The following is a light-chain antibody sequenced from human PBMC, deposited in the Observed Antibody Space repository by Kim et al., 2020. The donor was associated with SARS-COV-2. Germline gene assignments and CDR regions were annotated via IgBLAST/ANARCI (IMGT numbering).Light chain of an antibody. Sequence: SPGERATRSGRASQSVGSTSLGWYQQKPGQAPRLLIYGASSRATGIPDRFSGSGSGTDFTLTISRLEPEDFAVYYCQQYGSSPRTFGQGTKVDIK. J-gene: IGKJ1*01. CDR3: QQYGSSPRT. CDR2: GAS. V-gene: IGKV3-20*01. CDR1: QSVGSTS.